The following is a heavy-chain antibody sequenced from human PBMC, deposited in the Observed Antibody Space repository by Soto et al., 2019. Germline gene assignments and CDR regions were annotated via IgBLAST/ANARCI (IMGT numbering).Heavy chain of an antibody. D-gene: IGHD3-22*01. Sequence: SVKVSCKASGGTFSSYAISWVRQAPGQGLEWMGGIIPIFGTANYAQKFQGRVTITADESTSTAYMELSSLRSEDTAVYYCARWSRDSSGYLFPFGDAFDIWGQGTMVTVSS. J-gene: IGHJ3*02. CDR2: IIPIFGTA. CDR3: ARWSRDSSGYLFPFGDAFDI. V-gene: IGHV1-69*13. CDR1: GGTFSSYA.